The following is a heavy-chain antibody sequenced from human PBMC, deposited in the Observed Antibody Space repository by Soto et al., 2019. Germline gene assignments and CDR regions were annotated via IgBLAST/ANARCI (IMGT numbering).Heavy chain of an antibody. CDR2: IKPSGGST. CDR1: GYTFTSYY. V-gene: IGHV1-46*01. J-gene: IGHJ4*02. CDR3: AFFQYSSGPAGFDC. D-gene: IGHD6-19*01. Sequence: QVQLVQSGAEVKKPGASVKVSCKASGYTFTSYYMHWVRQAPGQGLAWMGIIKPSGGSTSYAQKCQGRVTMTRDTSTSTVYMELSSLRSEDTAVYYCAFFQYSSGPAGFDCWGQGTLVTVSS.